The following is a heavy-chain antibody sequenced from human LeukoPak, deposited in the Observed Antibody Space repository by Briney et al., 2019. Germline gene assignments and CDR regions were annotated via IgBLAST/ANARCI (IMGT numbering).Heavy chain of an antibody. CDR2: IYYSGST. J-gene: IGHJ5*02. V-gene: IGHV4-59*08. Sequence: SETLSLNCTVSGGSISNYFWSWIRQPPGKGLEWLGYIYYSGSTDYNPSLKSRVTISVDTSQNQVSLRLRSVTAADTAVYYCARHSEEYNWFDPWGQGTPVTVSS. CDR3: ARHSEEYNWFDP. CDR1: GGSISNYF. D-gene: IGHD1-14*01.